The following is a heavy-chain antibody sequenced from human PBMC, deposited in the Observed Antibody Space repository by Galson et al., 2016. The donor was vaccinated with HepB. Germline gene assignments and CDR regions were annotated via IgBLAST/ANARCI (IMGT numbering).Heavy chain of an antibody. V-gene: IGHV3-30*03. J-gene: IGHJ4*02. CDR1: GFTFSSYG. CDR3: ARTGHGYLHYYFDL. CDR2: ISYDGSNK. D-gene: IGHD5-24*01. Sequence: SLRLSCAASGFTFSSYGMHWVRQAPGKGLEWVAVISYDGSNKYYADSVKGRFTISRDNAKNTLFLQMNSLRDEDSAVYYCARTGHGYLHYYFDLWGQGTLVTVSS.